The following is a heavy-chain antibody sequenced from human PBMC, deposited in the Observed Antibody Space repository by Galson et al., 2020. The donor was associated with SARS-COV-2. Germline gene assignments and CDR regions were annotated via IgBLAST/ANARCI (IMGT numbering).Heavy chain of an antibody. CDR1: GFTFSNAW. J-gene: IGHJ4*02. Sequence: ESLKISCAASGFTFSNAWMSWVRQAPGKGLEWVGLIRGRTDGETTDLAAPVKGRFAISRDDSKSMLYLQMNTLRTEDTAVYFCTTDPGGTSGFDYWGQGSLVTVSS. CDR3: TTDPGGTSGFDY. D-gene: IGHD1-1*01. V-gene: IGHV3-15*01. CDR2: IRGRTDGETT.